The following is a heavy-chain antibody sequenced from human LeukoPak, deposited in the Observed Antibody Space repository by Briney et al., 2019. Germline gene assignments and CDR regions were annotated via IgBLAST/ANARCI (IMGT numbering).Heavy chain of an antibody. D-gene: IGHD3-3*01. CDR3: AKDKSIFGVGLNWFDP. Sequence: GGSLRLSCTASGFTFGDYAMSRVRQAPGKGLEWVSAISGSGGSTYYADSVKGRFTISRDNSKNTLYLQMNSLRAEDTAVYYCAKDKSIFGVGLNWFDPWGQGTLVTVSS. CDR2: ISGSGGST. V-gene: IGHV3-23*01. J-gene: IGHJ5*02. CDR1: GFTFGDYA.